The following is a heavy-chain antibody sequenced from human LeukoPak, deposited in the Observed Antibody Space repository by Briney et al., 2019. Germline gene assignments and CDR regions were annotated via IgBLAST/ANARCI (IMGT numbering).Heavy chain of an antibody. CDR2: IIPIFGTA. V-gene: IGHV1-69*13. D-gene: IGHD3-3*01. CDR3: AREGRYDFWSGYYRREFDY. CDR1: GGTFSSYA. J-gene: IGHJ4*02. Sequence: ASVKVSCKASGGTFSSYAISWVRQAPGQGLEWMGGIIPIFGTANYAQKFQGRVTITADESTSTAYMELSSLRSEETAVYYCAREGRYDFWSGYYRREFDYWGQGTLVTVSS.